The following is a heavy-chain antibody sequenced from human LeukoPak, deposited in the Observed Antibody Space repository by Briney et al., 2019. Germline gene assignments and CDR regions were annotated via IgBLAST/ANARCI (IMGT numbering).Heavy chain of an antibody. CDR3: ARGGLGGSSWTVIDY. J-gene: IGHJ4*02. CDR2: IGTAGDT. D-gene: IGHD6-13*01. Sequence: GGSLRLSCAASGFTLSRYAVHWVRQSTEKGLEWLSGIGTAGDTYYPDSVKGRFTISREIAKNSLYLQMNSLRAGDTAVYYCARGGLGGSSWTVIDYWGQGTLVTVSS. CDR1: GFTLSRYA. V-gene: IGHV3-13*01.